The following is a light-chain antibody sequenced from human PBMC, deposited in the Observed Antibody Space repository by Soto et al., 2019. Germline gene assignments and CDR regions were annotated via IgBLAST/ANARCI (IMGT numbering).Light chain of an antibody. CDR1: QSIPKY. J-gene: IGKJ1*01. CDR3: LQDFSYPRT. CDR2: AAS. Sequence: IQMTQSPSSLSASVGDRVTLTCRASQSIPKYLNWYQQKPGKAPKLLIFAASNLQSGVPSRFSGSGSGTDFTLTISSLQPEDSATYYCLQDFSYPRTFGQGTKVDI. V-gene: IGKV1-6*01.